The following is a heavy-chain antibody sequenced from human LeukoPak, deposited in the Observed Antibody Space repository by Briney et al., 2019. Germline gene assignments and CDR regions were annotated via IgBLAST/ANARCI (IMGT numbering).Heavy chain of an antibody. V-gene: IGHV3-74*01. CDR3: ARSVSGNYGRFDY. J-gene: IGHJ4*02. Sequence: GGSLRLSCAGSGFTFRTYWMNWFRQGPGKGLCWVSRISPDGSSTSYADSVKGRFTISRDNADNTLYLQMNSLRVEDTAVYYCARSVSGNYGRFDYWGQGTLVTVSS. CDR2: ISPDGSST. CDR1: GFTFRTYW. D-gene: IGHD1-26*01.